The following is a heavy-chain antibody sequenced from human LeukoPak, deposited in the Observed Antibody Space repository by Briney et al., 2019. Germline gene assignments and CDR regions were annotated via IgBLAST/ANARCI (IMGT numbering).Heavy chain of an antibody. CDR2: ISYDGSNK. V-gene: IGHV3-30*04. CDR3: ARDWPVVQLWRYYFDY. Sequence: GGSLRLSCAASGFTFSSYAMHWVRQAPGKGLEWVAVISYDGSNKYYADSVKGRFTISRDNSKNTLYLQMNSLRAEDTAVYYCARDWPVVQLWRYYFDYWGQGTLVTVSS. D-gene: IGHD5-18*01. J-gene: IGHJ4*02. CDR1: GFTFSSYA.